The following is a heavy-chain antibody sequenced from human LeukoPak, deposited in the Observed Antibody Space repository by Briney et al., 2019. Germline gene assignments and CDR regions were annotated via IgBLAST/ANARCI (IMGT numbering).Heavy chain of an antibody. CDR2: LDPEDGEA. CDR3: ATRNFGDYGVFDI. CDR1: GYTLSDLA. Sequence: ASVKVSCKVSGYTLSDLAMHWVRQAPGKGLEWMGGLDPEDGEAIYAQPLQGRVTMTEDTSSDTAYMVLSSLRSEDTAVYYCATRNFGDYGVFDIWGQGTMVTVSS. D-gene: IGHD4-17*01. V-gene: IGHV1-24*01. J-gene: IGHJ3*02.